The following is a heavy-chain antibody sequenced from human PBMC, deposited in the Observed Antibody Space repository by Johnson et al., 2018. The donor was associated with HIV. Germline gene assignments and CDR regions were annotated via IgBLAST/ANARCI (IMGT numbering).Heavy chain of an antibody. CDR2: IYSGGST. Sequence: VQLVESGGGLVQPGGSLRLSCAASGFTVSSNYMSWVRQAPGKGLEWVSVIYSGGSTYFTDSVRGRFTISSDNSKNTLFLQMNSLRAEDTAVYYCANWAYYYGSGYAFDSWGQGTMVTVSS. V-gene: IGHV3-66*01. D-gene: IGHD3-10*01. CDR3: ANWAYYYGSGYAFDS. CDR1: GFTVSSNY. J-gene: IGHJ3*02.